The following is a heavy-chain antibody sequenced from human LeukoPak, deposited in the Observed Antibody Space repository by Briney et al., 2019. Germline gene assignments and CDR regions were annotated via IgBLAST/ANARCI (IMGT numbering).Heavy chain of an antibody. CDR3: ARNMDDSGTPGY. CDR2: INTADGTT. Sequence: ASVKVSCKASGYTFTSYDINWVRQAPGQGLEWMGWINTADGTTKYSQKFEGRVTITRDSSATTAYMELSSLRAEDTSVYYCARNMDDSGTPGYWGQGTLVTVSS. CDR1: GYTFTSYD. D-gene: IGHD3-10*01. J-gene: IGHJ4*02. V-gene: IGHV1-3*04.